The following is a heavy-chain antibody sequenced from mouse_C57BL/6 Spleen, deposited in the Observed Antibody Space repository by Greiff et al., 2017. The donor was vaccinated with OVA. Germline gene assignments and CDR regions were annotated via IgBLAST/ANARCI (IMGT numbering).Heavy chain of an antibody. CDR2: INPSSGYT. J-gene: IGHJ2*01. D-gene: IGHD1-1*01. V-gene: IGHV1-7*01. CDR1: GYTFTSYW. CDR3: ARSLILGSRGDYFDN. Sequence: QVHVKQSGAELAKPGASVKLSCKASGYTFTSYWMHWVKQRPGQGLEWIGYINPSSGYTKYNQKFKDKATLTADKSSSTAYMQLSSLTYEDSAVYYCARSLILGSRGDYFDNWGQGTTLTVAS.